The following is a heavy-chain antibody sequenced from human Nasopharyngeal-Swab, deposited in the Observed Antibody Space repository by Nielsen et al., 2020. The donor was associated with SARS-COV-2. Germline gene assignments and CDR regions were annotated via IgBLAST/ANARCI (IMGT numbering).Heavy chain of an antibody. J-gene: IGHJ4*02. D-gene: IGHD2-15*01. CDR1: GGSISSYY. V-gene: IGHV4-59*06. CDR2: IYYSGST. Sequence: SETLSLTCTVSGGSISSYYWSWIRQPPGKGLEWIGYIYYSGSTYYNPSLKSRVTISVDTSKNQFSLKLSSVTAADTAVYYRAREHCSGGSCYPAVWGQGTLVTVSS. CDR3: AREHCSGGSCYPAV.